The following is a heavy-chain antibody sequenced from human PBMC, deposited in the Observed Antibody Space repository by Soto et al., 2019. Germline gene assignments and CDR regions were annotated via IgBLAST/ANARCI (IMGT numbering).Heavy chain of an antibody. CDR2: INPNSGGI. CDR3: AIGYFSSTSCRFDP. D-gene: IGHD2-2*01. Sequence: ASVKVSCKASGYTFTGYYMHWVRQAPGQGLEWMGWINPNSGGINYAQKFQGRVTMTRDTSISTAYMELSRLRSDDTAVYYCAIGYFSSTSCRFDPWGQGTLVTVSS. V-gene: IGHV1-2*02. J-gene: IGHJ5*02. CDR1: GYTFTGYY.